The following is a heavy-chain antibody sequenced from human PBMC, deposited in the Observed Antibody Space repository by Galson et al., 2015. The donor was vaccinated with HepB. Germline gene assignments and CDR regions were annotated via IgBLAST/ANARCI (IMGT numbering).Heavy chain of an antibody. Sequence: SVKVSCKVSGYTLTELSMHWVRQAPGKGLEWMGGFDPEDGETIYAQKFQGRVTMTEDTSTDTAYMELSSLRSEDTAVYYCASVRGRIPLGRNWFDPWGQGTLVTVSS. V-gene: IGHV1-24*01. CDR1: GYTLTELS. CDR3: ASVRGRIPLGRNWFDP. D-gene: IGHD2-15*01. CDR2: FDPEDGET. J-gene: IGHJ5*02.